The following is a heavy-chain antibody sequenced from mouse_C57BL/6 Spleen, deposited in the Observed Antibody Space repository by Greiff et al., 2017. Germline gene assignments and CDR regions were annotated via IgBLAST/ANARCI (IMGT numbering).Heavy chain of an antibody. CDR1: GYAFSSYW. D-gene: IGHD1-1*01. J-gene: IGHJ4*01. Sequence: QVQLQQSGAELVKPGASVTISCKASGYAFSSYWMNWVKQRPGKGLEWIGQICPGDGDTNYNGKFNGKATLPADKSGSTAYMKLSSLTSEDSAVYYCARPYYYGSRYGAMDYWGQGTTVTVSS. CDR3: ARPYYYGSRYGAMDY. CDR2: ICPGDGDT. V-gene: IGHV1-80*01.